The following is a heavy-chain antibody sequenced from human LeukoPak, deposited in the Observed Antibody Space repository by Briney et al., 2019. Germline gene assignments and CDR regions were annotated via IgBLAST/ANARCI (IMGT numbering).Heavy chain of an antibody. V-gene: IGHV1-2*02. J-gene: IGHJ4*02. CDR1: GYTFTDYY. Sequence: ASVKVSCKASGYTFTDYYMHWVRQAPGQGLEWMGWISPNSGVTNYAQKFQGRVTMTRNTSISTAYMELSSLRSEDTAVYYCAREGYYYGSGSYPYGYWGQGTLVTVSS. CDR3: AREGYYYGSGSYPYGY. D-gene: IGHD3-10*01. CDR2: ISPNSGVT.